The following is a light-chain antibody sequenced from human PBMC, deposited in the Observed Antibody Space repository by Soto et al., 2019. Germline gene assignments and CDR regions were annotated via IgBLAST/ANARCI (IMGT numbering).Light chain of an antibody. CDR1: QDISSW. CDR3: QKYNSAPLT. J-gene: IGKJ4*01. Sequence: DIQMTQSPSSVSASVGDRVIITCRASQDISSWLAWYQQKAGEAPKLLIFAASRLHSGVPSRFSGSGSGTDFTLTITNLQPEDFATYYCQKYNSAPLTFGGGTKVEIK. CDR2: AAS. V-gene: IGKV1D-12*01.